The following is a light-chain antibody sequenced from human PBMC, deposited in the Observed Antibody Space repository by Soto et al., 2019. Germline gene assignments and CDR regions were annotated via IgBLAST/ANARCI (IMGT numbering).Light chain of an antibody. Sequence: ETVLTQSPATLSLSPGERATLSCRASRSVGRSLAWYQQKPGQAPRLLIYDASNRATGIPARFSGSGSGTDFNLTISSLEPEDFAIYYCQQRTNWHLTFGGGTTVEIK. CDR3: QQRTNWHLT. CDR2: DAS. J-gene: IGKJ4*01. CDR1: RSVGRS. V-gene: IGKV3-11*01.